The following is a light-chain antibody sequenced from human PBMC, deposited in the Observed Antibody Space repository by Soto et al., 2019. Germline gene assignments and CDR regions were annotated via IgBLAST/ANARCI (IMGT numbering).Light chain of an antibody. CDR1: QSVSSY. Sequence: EILLTQSPATLSLSPGAIATLSCRASQSVSSYLAWYQQKPGQAPRLLIYDASDRATGIPGRFSGSGSGTDFTLTISSLEPEDFAVYYCQQHSNWPPITFGQGTRLEI. CDR2: DAS. CDR3: QQHSNWPPIT. V-gene: IGKV3-11*01. J-gene: IGKJ5*01.